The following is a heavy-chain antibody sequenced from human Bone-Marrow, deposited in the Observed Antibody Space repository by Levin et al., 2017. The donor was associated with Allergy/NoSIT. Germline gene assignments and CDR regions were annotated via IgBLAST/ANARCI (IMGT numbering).Heavy chain of an antibody. V-gene: IGHV3-13*05. J-gene: IGHJ2*01. CDR3: ARARPYGDYFPPNWYFDL. Sequence: PGGSLRLSCAASGFTFSTYDMHWVRQATGKGLEWVSAIGTAGDPKFPGSVKGRFTISRENAKNSVYLQMNSLRAGDTAVYYCARARPYGDYFPPNWYFDLWGRGTLVTVSS. D-gene: IGHD4-17*01. CDR1: GFTFSTYD. CDR2: IGTAGDP.